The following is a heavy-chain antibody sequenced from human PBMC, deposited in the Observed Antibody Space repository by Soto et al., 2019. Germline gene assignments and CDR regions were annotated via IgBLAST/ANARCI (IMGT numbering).Heavy chain of an antibody. CDR2: ISWNSGSI. V-gene: IGHV3-9*01. CDR3: TRASHSDFGDYGYFEF. J-gene: IGHJ4*02. D-gene: IGHD4-17*01. Sequence: DVQLVESGGGLVQPGRSLRLSCAASGFTFDDFSMHWVRHTPRKGLEWVSGISWNSGSIGYADSVKGRFSISRDNSKNYLYLQLNSLRTEDTALYFCTRASHSDFGDYGYFEFWGEGTLVTVSS. CDR1: GFTFDDFS.